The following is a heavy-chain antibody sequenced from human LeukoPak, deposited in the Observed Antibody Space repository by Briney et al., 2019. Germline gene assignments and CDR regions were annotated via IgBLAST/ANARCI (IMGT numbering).Heavy chain of an antibody. CDR1: GFTVSSNY. CDR2: IYSGGST. J-gene: IGHJ4*02. D-gene: IGHD3-10*01. V-gene: IGHV3-53*01. Sequence: GGSLRLSCAASGFTVSSNYMSWVRQAPGKGLEWVSVIYSGGSTYYADSVKGRFTISRDNSKNTLYLQTNSLRAEDTAVYYCARTYTMVRGVIEDWGQGTLVTVSS. CDR3: ARTYTMVRGVIED.